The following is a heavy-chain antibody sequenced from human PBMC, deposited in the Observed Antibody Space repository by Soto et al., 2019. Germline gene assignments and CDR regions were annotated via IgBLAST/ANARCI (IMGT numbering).Heavy chain of an antibody. Sequence: PGGSLRLSCSASGFTFSSYAMHWVRQAPGKGLEYVSAISSNGGSTYYANSVKGRFTISRDNSKNTLYLQMGSLRAEDMAVYYCARGVSDILTGYYLLWGQGTLVTVSS. CDR1: GFTFSSYA. J-gene: IGHJ4*02. CDR2: ISSNGGST. CDR3: ARGVSDILTGYYLL. V-gene: IGHV3-64*01. D-gene: IGHD3-9*01.